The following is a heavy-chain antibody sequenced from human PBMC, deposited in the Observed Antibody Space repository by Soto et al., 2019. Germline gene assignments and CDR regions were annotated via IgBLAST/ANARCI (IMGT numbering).Heavy chain of an antibody. CDR1: GFTFSNYG. Sequence: GGSLRLSCAASGFTFSNYGMHWARQAPGKGLEWVAVISYDGSNKYYADSVKGRFTISRDNSKNTLYLQMNSLRAEDTAVYYCAKDLLGPYGDYLFDYWGQGTLVTVSS. CDR3: AKDLLGPYGDYLFDY. CDR2: ISYDGSNK. V-gene: IGHV3-30*18. J-gene: IGHJ4*02. D-gene: IGHD4-17*01.